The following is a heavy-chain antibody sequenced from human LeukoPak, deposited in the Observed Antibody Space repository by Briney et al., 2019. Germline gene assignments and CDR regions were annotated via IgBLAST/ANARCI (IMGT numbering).Heavy chain of an antibody. Sequence: SETPSLTCAVYGGSFSGYYWSWIRQPPGKGLEWIGEINHSGSTNYNPSLKSRVTISVDTSKNQFSLKLSSVTAADTAVYYCARGRGLYYYDSSGHGPFDYWGQGTLVTVSS. D-gene: IGHD3-22*01. J-gene: IGHJ4*02. CDR3: ARGRGLYYYDSSGHGPFDY. CDR2: INHSGST. CDR1: GGSFSGYY. V-gene: IGHV4-34*01.